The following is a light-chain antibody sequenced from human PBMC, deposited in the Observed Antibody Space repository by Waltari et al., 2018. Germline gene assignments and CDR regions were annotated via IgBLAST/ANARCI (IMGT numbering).Light chain of an antibody. CDR3: QSFASSHVV. Sequence: FMLTQPHSVSQSPGKTVTISCTRSSGNIATNYVQRYQQRPGSAPTKVINEDNQRPTGLPDLFSGSIDSSSNSASLIISGLKAADVAHYYCQSFASSHVVFGGGTKLTVL. CDR1: SGNIATNY. CDR2: EDN. V-gene: IGLV6-57*03. J-gene: IGLJ2*01.